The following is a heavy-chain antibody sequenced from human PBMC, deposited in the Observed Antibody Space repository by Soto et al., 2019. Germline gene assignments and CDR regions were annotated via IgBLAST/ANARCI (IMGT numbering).Heavy chain of an antibody. CDR1: GGSFSGYD. CDR3: GKTLQYSYGLPH. Sequence: SETLSLTCAVYGGSFSGYDWTWIRQPPGTGLEWIGEINHSGSTNYNPSLKSRVTISVDTSKNQFSLKLTSVTAADTAVYYCGKTLQYSYGLPHWGQGTLVTVS. J-gene: IGHJ4*02. CDR2: INHSGST. D-gene: IGHD5-18*01. V-gene: IGHV4-34*01.